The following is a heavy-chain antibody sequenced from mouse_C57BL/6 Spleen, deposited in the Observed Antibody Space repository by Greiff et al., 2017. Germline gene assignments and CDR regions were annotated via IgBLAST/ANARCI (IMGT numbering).Heavy chain of an antibody. Sequence: QVQLQQPGAELVKPGASVKLSCQASGYTFTSYWMQWVNQRPGQGLEWIGEIAPSDSYTTYNPKLKGKATLPVDTSSSTAYMQLSSLTSEDSAVYYCSRFGGSSNGFAYWGQGTLVTVSA. D-gene: IGHD3-2*02. CDR2: IAPSDSYT. CDR1: GYTFTSYW. J-gene: IGHJ3*01. V-gene: IGHV1-50*01. CDR3: SRFGGSSNGFAY.